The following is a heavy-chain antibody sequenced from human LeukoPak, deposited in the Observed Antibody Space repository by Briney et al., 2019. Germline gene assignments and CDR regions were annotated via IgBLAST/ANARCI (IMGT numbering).Heavy chain of an antibody. CDR2: ISGSGGST. D-gene: IGHD6-19*01. CDR1: GFTFSSYA. J-gene: IGHJ4*02. V-gene: IGHV3-23*01. Sequence: GGSLRLSCAASGFTFSSYAMSWVRQAPGKGLEWVSAISGSGGSTYYADSVKGRFTISRDNSKNTLYLQMNSLRAEDTAVYYRAKDGYSSGWFNTYWGQGTLVTVSS. CDR3: AKDGYSSGWFNTY.